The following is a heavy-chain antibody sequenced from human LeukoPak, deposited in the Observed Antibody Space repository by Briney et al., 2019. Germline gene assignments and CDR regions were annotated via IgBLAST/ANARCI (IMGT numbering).Heavy chain of an antibody. J-gene: IGHJ6*03. CDR1: GFTFSSYS. D-gene: IGHD3-22*01. CDR3: ARTITMNYYYYMDV. Sequence: KPGGSLKLSCAASGFTFSSYSMNWVRQAPGEGLEWVSSISSSSSYIYYADSVKGRFTISRDNAKNSLYLQMNSLRAEDTAVYYCARTITMNYYYYMDVWGKGTTVTVSS. V-gene: IGHV3-21*01. CDR2: ISSSSSYI.